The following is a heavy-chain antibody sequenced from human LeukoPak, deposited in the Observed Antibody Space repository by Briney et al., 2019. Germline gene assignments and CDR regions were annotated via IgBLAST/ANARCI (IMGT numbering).Heavy chain of an antibody. CDR1: GFTFSSYW. J-gene: IGHJ4*02. CDR3: ARDLMVRGVDYFDY. V-gene: IGHV3-7*01. D-gene: IGHD3-10*01. Sequence: GGSLRLSCAASGFTFSSYWMSWVRQAPGKGLEWVANIKQDGSEKYYVDSVKGRFTISRDSAKNSLYLQMNSLRAEDTAVYYCARDLMVRGVDYFDYWGQGTLVTVSS. CDR2: IKQDGSEK.